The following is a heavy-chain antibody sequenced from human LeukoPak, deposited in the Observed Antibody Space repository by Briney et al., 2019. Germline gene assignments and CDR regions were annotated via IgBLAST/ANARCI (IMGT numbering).Heavy chain of an antibody. CDR1: GYTFTGYY. J-gene: IGHJ6*02. CDR2: INPNSGGT. V-gene: IGHV1-2*02. CDR3: ARDGSYWAYYYGMDV. Sequence: GASVKVSCKASGYTFTGYYMHWVRQAPGQGLEWMGWINPNSGGTNYAQKFQGRVTMTRDTSISTAYMELRSLRSDDTAVYYCARDGSYWAYYYGMDVWGQGTTVTVSS. D-gene: IGHD1-26*01.